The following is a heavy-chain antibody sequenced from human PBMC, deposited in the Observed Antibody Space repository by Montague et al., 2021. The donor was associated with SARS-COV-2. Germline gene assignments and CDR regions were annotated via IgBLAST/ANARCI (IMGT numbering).Heavy chain of an antibody. CDR2: IDPSDSYT. CDR3: ARLLGGSYLYWYFDL. Sequence: QSGAKVKKPGESLRISCKGSGYSFTSYWISWVRQMPGKGLEWMGRIDPSDSYTNYSPSFQGHVTISADKSISTAYLQWSSLKASDTATYYCARLLGGSYLYWYFDLWGRGTLVTVSS. V-gene: IGHV5-10-1*01. D-gene: IGHD1-26*01. CDR1: GYSFTSYW. J-gene: IGHJ2*01.